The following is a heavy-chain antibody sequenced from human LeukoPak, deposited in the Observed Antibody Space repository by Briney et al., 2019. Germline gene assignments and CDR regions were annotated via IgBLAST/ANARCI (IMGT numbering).Heavy chain of an antibody. CDR1: GGTFSSYA. CDR3: ARGGRVVDSYDSSGYYYMDV. Sequence: SVKVSCKASGGTFSSYAISWVRQAPGQGLEWMGGIIPIFGTANYAQKFQGRVTITADESTSTAYMELSSLRSEDTAVYYCARGGRVVDSYDSSGYYYMDVWGKGTTVTISS. D-gene: IGHD3-22*01. V-gene: IGHV1-69*01. CDR2: IIPIFGTA. J-gene: IGHJ6*03.